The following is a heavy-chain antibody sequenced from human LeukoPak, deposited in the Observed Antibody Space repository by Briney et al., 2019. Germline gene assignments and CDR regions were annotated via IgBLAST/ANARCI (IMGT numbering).Heavy chain of an antibody. Sequence: ASVNVSCKASGYTFTSYYMHWVRQAPGQGLEWMGIINPSSGGTSYAQKFQGRVTMTTDTSTSTAYMELRSLRSDDTAVYYCARDEDSSGRAYYYYYGMDVWGQGTTVTVSS. D-gene: IGHD3-22*01. CDR1: GYTFTSYY. V-gene: IGHV1-46*01. J-gene: IGHJ6*02. CDR2: INPSSGGT. CDR3: ARDEDSSGRAYYYYYGMDV.